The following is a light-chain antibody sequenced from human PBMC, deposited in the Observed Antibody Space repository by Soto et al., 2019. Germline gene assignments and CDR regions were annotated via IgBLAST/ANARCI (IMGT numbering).Light chain of an antibody. J-gene: IGKJ1*01. Sequence: DIQMTQSPYSLSASLGGSLTITCRASQNIRTYLNWYQQKPGKAPQYLIQSASTLASGVPSRFSGSGSGTDFILTINNLQPEDVATYYCLQVNSFPRTFGQGTKVDIK. V-gene: IGKV1-17*02. CDR3: LQVNSFPRT. CDR1: QNIRTY. CDR2: SAS.